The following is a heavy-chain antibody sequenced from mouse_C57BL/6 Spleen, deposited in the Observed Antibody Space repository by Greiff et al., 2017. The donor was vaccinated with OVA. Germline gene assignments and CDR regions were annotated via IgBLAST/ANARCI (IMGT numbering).Heavy chain of an antibody. D-gene: IGHD2-5*01. CDR2: IDPNSGGT. CDR1: GYTFTSYW. J-gene: IGHJ1*03. V-gene: IGHV1-72*01. CDR3: ARSDSNYPYWYFDV. Sequence: VKLKQPGAELVKPGASVKLSCKASGYTFTSYWMHWVKQRPGRGLEWIGRIDPNSGGTKYNEKFKSKATLTVDKPSSTAYMQLSSLTSEDSAVYYCARSDSNYPYWYFDVWGTGTTVTVSS.